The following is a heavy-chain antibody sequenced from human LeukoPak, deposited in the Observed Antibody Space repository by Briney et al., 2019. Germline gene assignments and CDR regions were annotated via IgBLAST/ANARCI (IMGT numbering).Heavy chain of an antibody. CDR1: GGSISSYY. Sequence: SETLSLTCTVSGGSISSYYWSWIRQPPGKGLEWIGNIYYSESTNYNPSLKSRVTISVDTSKNQFSLKLSSVTAADTAVYYCARHRGTYYYGSGSYPFDYWGQGTLVTVSS. J-gene: IGHJ4*02. CDR2: IYYSEST. CDR3: ARHRGTYYYGSGSYPFDY. D-gene: IGHD3-10*01. V-gene: IGHV4-59*08.